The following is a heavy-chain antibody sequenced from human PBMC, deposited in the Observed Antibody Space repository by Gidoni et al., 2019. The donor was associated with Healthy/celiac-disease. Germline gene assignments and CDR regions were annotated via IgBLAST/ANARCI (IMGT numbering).Heavy chain of an antibody. D-gene: IGHD4-17*01. V-gene: IGHV4-31*03. Sequence: ESGPGLVKPLQTLSLTCTVPGGSISSGGYYWSWIRQHPGKGLEWIGYIYYSGSTYYNPSLKSRVTISVDTSKNQFSLKLSSVTAADTAVYYCALYDYGDSPYTPAFDYWGQGTLVTVSS. CDR1: GGSISSGGYY. J-gene: IGHJ4*02. CDR2: IYYSGST. CDR3: ALYDYGDSPYTPAFDY.